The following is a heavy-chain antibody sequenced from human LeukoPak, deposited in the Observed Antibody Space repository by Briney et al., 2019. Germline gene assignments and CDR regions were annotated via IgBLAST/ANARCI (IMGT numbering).Heavy chain of an antibody. CDR1: GFTFSSFA. Sequence: SGGSLRLSCAASGFTFSSFAMHWVRQAPGKGLEWVAVISFEGRNKYYADSLKDRFTISRDNSKNTLYLQMNSLRGEDTAVYYCAKDPGGYYFDNWRQGTVVTVSS. CDR3: AKDPGGYYFDN. D-gene: IGHD1-14*01. J-gene: IGHJ4*02. V-gene: IGHV3-30*18. CDR2: ISFEGRNK.